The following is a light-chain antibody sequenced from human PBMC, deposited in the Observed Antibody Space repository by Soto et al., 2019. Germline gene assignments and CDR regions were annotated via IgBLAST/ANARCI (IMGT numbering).Light chain of an antibody. CDR2: DAS. J-gene: IGKJ3*01. V-gene: IGKV1-5*01. CDR1: QSISSW. Sequence: DIQMTQSPSTLSASVGDRVTITCRASQSISSWLAWYQQKQGKAPKLLIYDASSLESGVPSRFSGSGSGTEFTLTISSLQPDDFATYYCQQYSSYSSTFGPGTKVDIK. CDR3: QQYSSYSST.